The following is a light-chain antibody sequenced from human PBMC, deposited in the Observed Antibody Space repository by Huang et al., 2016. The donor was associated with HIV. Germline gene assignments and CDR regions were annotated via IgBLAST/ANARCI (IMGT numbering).Light chain of an antibody. CDR3: QQYYNWPPVT. V-gene: IGKV3-15*01. Sequence: EIVMTQSPATLSVSPGERATLSCRASQSLSCNLAWYQQKPGQAPRLRIYAVSTRATGIPARFSGSGSGTEFTLTINSLQSEDFAVYYCQQYYNWPPVTFGQGTKLEIK. CDR1: QSLSCN. J-gene: IGKJ2*01. CDR2: AVS.